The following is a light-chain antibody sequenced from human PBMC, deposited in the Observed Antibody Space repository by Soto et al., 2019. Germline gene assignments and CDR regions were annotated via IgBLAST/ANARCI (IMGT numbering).Light chain of an antibody. J-gene: IGKJ1*01. CDR1: QSVSSN. CDR3: QQYNTWPGT. CDR2: GAS. Sequence: EIVLTQSPATLSVSPGERATLSCRASQSVSSNLAWYQQKPGQAPRVLINGASTRATGVPARFSGSGSGTQFTLTISSLRSEDFGTYYCQQYNTWPGTFGQGTKVDI. V-gene: IGKV3-15*01.